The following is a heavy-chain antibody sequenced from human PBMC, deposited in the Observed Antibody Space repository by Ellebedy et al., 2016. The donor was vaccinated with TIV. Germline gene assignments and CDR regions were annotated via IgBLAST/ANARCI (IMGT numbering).Heavy chain of an antibody. D-gene: IGHD3-10*01. Sequence: GESLKISXAASGFTFSSYAMSWVRQAPGKGLEWVSAISGSGGSTYYADSVKGRFTISRDNSKNTLYLQMNSLRAEDTAVYYCAKTASITMAHYYGMDVWGQGTTVTVSS. CDR2: ISGSGGST. V-gene: IGHV3-23*01. CDR3: AKTASITMAHYYGMDV. J-gene: IGHJ6*02. CDR1: GFTFSSYA.